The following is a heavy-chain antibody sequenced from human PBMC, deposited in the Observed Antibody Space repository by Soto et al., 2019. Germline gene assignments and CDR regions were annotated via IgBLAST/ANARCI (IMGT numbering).Heavy chain of an antibody. CDR3: ARRLTGRTTGDWFDL. J-gene: IGHJ5*02. CDR2: ISSGGGTS. Sequence: VQLVESGGGLVKPGGSLRLSCAASGFIFSDYYMTWIRQAPGKGLEWISDISSGGGTSYFADSVRGRFTISRDNANNSLSLQMNNLRAEDSAIYYCARRLTGRTTGDWFDLWGQGTLVTVSS. V-gene: IGHV3-11*01. D-gene: IGHD1-1*01. CDR1: GFIFSDYY.